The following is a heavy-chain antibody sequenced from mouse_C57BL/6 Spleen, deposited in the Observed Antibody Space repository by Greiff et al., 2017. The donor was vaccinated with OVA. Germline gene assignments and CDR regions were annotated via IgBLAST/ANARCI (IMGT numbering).Heavy chain of an antibody. V-gene: IGHV8-8*01. J-gene: IGHJ4*01. CDR1: GFSLSTFGLG. CDR2: IWWDDDK. D-gene: IGHD1-3*01. CDR3: SRLYNPYAKDY. Sequence: QVTLKVSGPGILQPSQTLSLTCSFPGFSLSTFGLGVGWIRKPSWKGLEWLAHIWWDDDKYYNPALKSRLTISKDTSKNQVYLKIANVDTSDTTTYYSSRLYNPYAKDYWGQGTSVTVSS.